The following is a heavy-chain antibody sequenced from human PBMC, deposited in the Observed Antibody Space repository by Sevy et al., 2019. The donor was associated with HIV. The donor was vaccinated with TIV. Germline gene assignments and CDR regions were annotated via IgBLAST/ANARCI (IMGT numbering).Heavy chain of an antibody. V-gene: IGHV3-21*04. CDR2: ISSGSSYI. CDR3: ARENTMIEEPGWFDP. Sequence: GGSLRLSCAASGFTFSYYTMNWVRQAPGKGLEWVSSISSGSSYIFYADSMKGRFTVSRDNAKNSLFLQMNSLRAEDTAVYYCARENTMIEEPGWFDPWGQGTLVTVSS. J-gene: IGHJ5*02. D-gene: IGHD3-22*01. CDR1: GFTFSYYT.